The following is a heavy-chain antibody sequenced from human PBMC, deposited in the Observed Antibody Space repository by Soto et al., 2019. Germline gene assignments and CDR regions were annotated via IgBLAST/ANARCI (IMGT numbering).Heavy chain of an antibody. V-gene: IGHV2-5*02. CDR3: AHRNVEVVGGSTNTFDD. CDR1: GFSLSTGGVG. J-gene: IGHJ4*02. Sequence: QITLKESGPTLVKPTQTLTLTCTFSGFSLSTGGVGVGWIRQPPGKALEWLALIYWDDDKRYRTSLQNRLTITADTSYNKVVLSMSNMGPDDTATYYCAHRNVEVVGGSTNTFDDWGQGALVTVSS. D-gene: IGHD2-15*01. CDR2: IYWDDDK.